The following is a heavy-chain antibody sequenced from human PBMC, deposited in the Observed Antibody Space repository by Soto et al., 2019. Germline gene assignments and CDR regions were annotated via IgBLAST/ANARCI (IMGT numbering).Heavy chain of an antibody. D-gene: IGHD6-13*01. Sequence: QVQLVESGGGVVQPGRSLRLSCAASGFTFSSYGMHWVRQAPGKGLEWVAVISYDGSNKYYADSVKGRFTISRDNSKNTLYLQMNSLRAEDTAVYYCAKDQAADVPHYFDYWGQGTLVTVSS. CDR1: GFTFSSYG. J-gene: IGHJ4*02. CDR2: ISYDGSNK. CDR3: AKDQAADVPHYFDY. V-gene: IGHV3-30*18.